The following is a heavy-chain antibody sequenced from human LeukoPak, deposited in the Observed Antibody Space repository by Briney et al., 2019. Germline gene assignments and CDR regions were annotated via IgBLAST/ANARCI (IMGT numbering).Heavy chain of an antibody. CDR2: IKQDESEK. J-gene: IGHJ4*02. V-gene: IGHV3-7*01. Sequence: PGGSLTLSCVASGFSFSSYWMAWLRQAPGKGPEWVASIKQDESEKFYADSVKGRFTISKDNAQNSLYLRMNSLRGEDTAVYYCAREDHSKYEYWGQGTPVTVSS. D-gene: IGHD4-11*01. CDR1: GFSFSSYW. CDR3: AREDHSKYEY.